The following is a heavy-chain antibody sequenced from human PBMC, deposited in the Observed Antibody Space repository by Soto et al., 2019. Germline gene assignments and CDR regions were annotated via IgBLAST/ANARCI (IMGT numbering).Heavy chain of an antibody. V-gene: IGHV1-2*02. CDR3: ARVACSGGSCYSYWYFDL. CDR2: INPNSGGT. Sequence: ASVKVSCKASGYTFTGYYMHWVRQAPGQGLEWMGWINPNSGGTNYAQKFQGRVTMTRDTSISTAYMELSRLRSDDTAVYYFARVACSGGSCYSYWYFDLWGRGTLVTVSS. J-gene: IGHJ2*01. CDR1: GYTFTGYY. D-gene: IGHD2-15*01.